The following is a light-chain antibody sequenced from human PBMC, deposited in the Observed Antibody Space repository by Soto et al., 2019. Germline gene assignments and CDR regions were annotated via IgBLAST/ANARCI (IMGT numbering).Light chain of an antibody. V-gene: IGKV3-11*01. CDR2: DAS. J-gene: IGKJ4*01. Sequence: VLTQSPATLSLSPGDRATLSCRASQRISNYLGWYQHKPGQAPRLLIYDASNRAPGIPARFSGSGSGTDFPLTISSLEPEDFAVYYCQQRSNWLTFGGGTKVDI. CDR3: QQRSNWLT. CDR1: QRISNY.